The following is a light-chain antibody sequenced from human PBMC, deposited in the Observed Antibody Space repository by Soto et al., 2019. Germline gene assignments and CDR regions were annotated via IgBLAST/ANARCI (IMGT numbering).Light chain of an antibody. J-gene: IGLJ2*01. Sequence: QSALTQPASVSGSPGQSITISCTGTSSDIGNYNYVSWYQQHPGKAPKLLIYDVSDRPSGVSNRFSGSKSGYTASLTISGLQTVDEADYYCSSYTSSSARVFGGGTKL. CDR3: SSYTSSSARV. CDR1: SSDIGNYNY. V-gene: IGLV2-14*03. CDR2: DVS.